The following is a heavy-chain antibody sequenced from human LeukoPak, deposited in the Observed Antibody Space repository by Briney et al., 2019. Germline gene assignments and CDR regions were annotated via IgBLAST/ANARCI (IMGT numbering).Heavy chain of an antibody. V-gene: IGHV1-2*02. CDR3: ARDIPGPYYYYGMDV. Sequence: GASVKVSCKASGYFFSGYHVHWVRQAPGQGLDWMGRIYIDSGDTNYAQKSQGRVTMTRDTSISTAYMELSGLTSDDTAVYYCARDIPGPYYYYGMDVWGQGTTVTVSS. CDR2: IYIDSGDT. D-gene: IGHD3-10*01. J-gene: IGHJ6*02. CDR1: GYFFSGYH.